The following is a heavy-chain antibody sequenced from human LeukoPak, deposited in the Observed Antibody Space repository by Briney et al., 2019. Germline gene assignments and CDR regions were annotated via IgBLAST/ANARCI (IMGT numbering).Heavy chain of an antibody. CDR2: INHSGST. J-gene: IGHJ6*03. CDR1: GGSFSGYY. V-gene: IGHV4-34*01. CDR3: ARGVVAATFYYYMDV. D-gene: IGHD2-15*01. Sequence: SSETLSLTCAVYGGSFSGYYWSWIRQPPGKGLEWIGEINHSGSTNYNPSLKSRVTISVDTSKNQFSLKLGSVTAADTAVYYCARGVVAATFYYYMDVWGKGTTVTVSS.